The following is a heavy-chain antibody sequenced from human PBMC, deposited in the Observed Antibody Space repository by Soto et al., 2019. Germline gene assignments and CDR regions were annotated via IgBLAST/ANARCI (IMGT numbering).Heavy chain of an antibody. V-gene: IGHV4-59*12. CDR1: GGSTTSYY. CDR2: IYDSGST. Sequence: SETLSLTCTVSGGSTTSYYWNWIRQPPGKGLEWIGHIYDSGSTNYNPSLKSRVTISVDTSKNQFSLKLSSVTAADTAVYYCARAPPMVRAFDYWGQGTLVTVSS. CDR3: ARAPPMVRAFDY. J-gene: IGHJ4*02. D-gene: IGHD3-10*01.